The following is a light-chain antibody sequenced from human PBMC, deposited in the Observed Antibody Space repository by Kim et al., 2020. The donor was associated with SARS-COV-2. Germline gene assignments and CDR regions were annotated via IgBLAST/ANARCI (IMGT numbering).Light chain of an antibody. CDR3: CSYAGSPWV. V-gene: IGLV2-11*01. J-gene: IGLJ3*02. CDR1: SGDGGAYTH. CDR2: EVS. Sequence: PGQSVPISWTGTSGDGGAYTHVSWYQQYPGKAPKLVIYEVSNRPSGVPDRFSGSKSGNTASLTVSGLQADDEADYYCCSYAGSPWVFGGGTKLTVL.